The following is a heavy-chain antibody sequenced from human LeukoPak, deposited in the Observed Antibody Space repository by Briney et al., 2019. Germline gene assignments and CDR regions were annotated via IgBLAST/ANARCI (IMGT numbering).Heavy chain of an antibody. D-gene: IGHD3-3*01. V-gene: IGHV3-33*06. CDR3: AKGPYDFWSGYLPDPAY. CDR2: IWYDGSNK. Sequence: GGSLRLSCAASGFTFSSYGMHWVRQAPGKGLEWVAVIWYDGSNKYYADSVKGRFTISRDNSKNTLYLQMNSLRAEDTAVYYCAKGPYDFWSGYLPDPAYWGQGTLVTVSS. CDR1: GFTFSSYG. J-gene: IGHJ4*02.